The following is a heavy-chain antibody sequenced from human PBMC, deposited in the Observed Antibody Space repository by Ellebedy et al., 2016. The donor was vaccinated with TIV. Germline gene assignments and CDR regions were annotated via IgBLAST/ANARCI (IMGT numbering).Heavy chain of an antibody. CDR3: AREHSGYDYVLGFRYYHGVDV. CDR2: ISGSGGST. CDR1: GFTFSNYA. D-gene: IGHD5-12*01. Sequence: GESLKISCAASGFTFSNYAMSWVRQAPGKGLEWVSAISGSGGSTYYADSVKGRFTISRDNSKKTLYLQMNSLRAEDTAVYYCAREHSGYDYVLGFRYYHGVDVWGQGTSVTVSS. V-gene: IGHV3-23*01. J-gene: IGHJ6*02.